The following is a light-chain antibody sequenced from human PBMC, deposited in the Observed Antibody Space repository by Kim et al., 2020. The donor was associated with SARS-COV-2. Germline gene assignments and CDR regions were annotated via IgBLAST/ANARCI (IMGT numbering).Light chain of an antibody. CDR3: QQSYRTPFT. CDR1: QSITNY. J-gene: IGKJ3*01. Sequence: DIQMTQSPSSLSASVGDRVTITCRASQSITNYLNWYQQKPGKAPKLLIYAASSLQSGVPSRFSGSGSGTDFNLTISSLQPEDFASYYCQQSYRTPFTFGPGTKVDIK. CDR2: AAS. V-gene: IGKV1-39*01.